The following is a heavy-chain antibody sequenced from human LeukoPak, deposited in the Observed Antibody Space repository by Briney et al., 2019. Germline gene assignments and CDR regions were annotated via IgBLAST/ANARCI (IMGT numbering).Heavy chain of an antibody. CDR2: IIPIFGTA. Sequence: SVKVPCKASGGTFSSYAISWVRQAPGQGLEWMGGIIPIFGTANYAQKFQGRVTITADESTSTAYMELSSLRSEDTAVYYCARVDCSSTSCYDYYYYGMDVWGEGTTVTVSS. V-gene: IGHV1-69*01. CDR3: ARVDCSSTSCYDYYYYGMDV. D-gene: IGHD2-2*01. J-gene: IGHJ6*04. CDR1: GGTFSSYA.